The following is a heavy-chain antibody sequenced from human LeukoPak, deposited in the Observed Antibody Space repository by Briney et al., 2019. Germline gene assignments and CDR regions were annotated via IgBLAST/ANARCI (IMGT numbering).Heavy chain of an antibody. CDR1: GFTFSTYW. Sequence: PGGSLRLSCVVSGFTFSTYWMHWVRQGPGKGPVWVSRIDSSGSNTLYADSVKSRFTISRDNSKNTLYLQMNSLRAEDTAVYYCARGGDCGGDCYSDLFDYWGQGTLVTVSS. V-gene: IGHV3-74*01. D-gene: IGHD2-21*02. CDR3: ARGGDCGGDCYSDLFDY. J-gene: IGHJ4*02. CDR2: IDSSGSNT.